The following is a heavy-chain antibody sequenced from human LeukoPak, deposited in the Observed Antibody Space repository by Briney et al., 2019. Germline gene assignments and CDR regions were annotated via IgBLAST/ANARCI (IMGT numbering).Heavy chain of an antibody. Sequence: SETLSLTCTVSGGSISDGVYYWSWIRQPPGKGLEWIGEINHSGSTNYNPSLKSRVTISVDTSKNQFSLKLSSVTAADTAVYYCASPDYYDSSGYPHDAFDIWGQGTMVTVSS. J-gene: IGHJ3*02. CDR1: GGSISDGVYY. CDR2: INHSGST. D-gene: IGHD3-22*01. CDR3: ASPDYYDSSGYPHDAFDI. V-gene: IGHV4-34*01.